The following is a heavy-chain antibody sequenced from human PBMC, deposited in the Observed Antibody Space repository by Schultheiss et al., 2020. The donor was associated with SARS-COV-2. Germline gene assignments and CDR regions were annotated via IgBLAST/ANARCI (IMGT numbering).Heavy chain of an antibody. CDR2: ISSGGSYI. CDR3: ATAPPRYCFSPSCYNMADC. J-gene: IGHJ4*02. D-gene: IGHD2-2*02. Sequence: GGSLRLSCAASGFTFSDYYMSWIRQAPGKGLEWVSYISSGGSYIYYADSVKGRFTISRDNAKNSLYLQMNSLRAEDTAVYYCATAPPRYCFSPSCYNMADCWGQGTLVTVSS. CDR1: GFTFSDYY. V-gene: IGHV3-11*04.